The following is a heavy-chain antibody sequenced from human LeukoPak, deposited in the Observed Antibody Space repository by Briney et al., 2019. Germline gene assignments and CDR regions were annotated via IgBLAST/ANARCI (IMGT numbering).Heavy chain of an antibody. CDR3: AKDHGYSYGYYFDY. J-gene: IGHJ4*02. D-gene: IGHD5-18*01. V-gene: IGHV3-30*18. Sequence: GRSLRLSCAASGFTFSSYGMHWVRQAPGKGLEWVAVISYDGSNKYYADSVKGRFTISRDNSKNTLYLQMNSLRAEDTAVYYCAKDHGYSYGYYFDYWGRGTLVTVSS. CDR1: GFTFSSYG. CDR2: ISYDGSNK.